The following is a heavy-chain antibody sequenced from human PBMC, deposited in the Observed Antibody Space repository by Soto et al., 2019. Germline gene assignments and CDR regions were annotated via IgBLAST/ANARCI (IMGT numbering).Heavy chain of an antibody. CDR2: INHSGST. Sequence: SETLSLTCAVYGGSFSGYYWSWIRQPPGKGLEWIGEINHSGSTNYNPSLKSRVTISVDTSKNQFSLKLSSVTAADTAVYYCARGSTRPNTYYYGSGSYLSDYWGQGTLVTVSS. V-gene: IGHV4-34*01. CDR1: GGSFSGYY. D-gene: IGHD3-10*01. CDR3: ARGSTRPNTYYYGSGSYLSDY. J-gene: IGHJ4*02.